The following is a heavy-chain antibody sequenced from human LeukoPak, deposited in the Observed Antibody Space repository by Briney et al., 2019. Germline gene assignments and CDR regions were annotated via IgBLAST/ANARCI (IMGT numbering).Heavy chain of an antibody. Sequence: PGGSLRLSCAASGFTVSSNYMSWVRQAPGKGLEWVSVIYSGGSTYYADSVKSRFTISRDNSKNTLYLQMNSLRAEDTAVYYCARAKSSGSYYVFDYWGQGTLVTVSS. CDR3: ARAKSSGSYYVFDY. CDR2: IYSGGST. CDR1: GFTVSSNY. V-gene: IGHV3-66*02. D-gene: IGHD3-10*01. J-gene: IGHJ4*02.